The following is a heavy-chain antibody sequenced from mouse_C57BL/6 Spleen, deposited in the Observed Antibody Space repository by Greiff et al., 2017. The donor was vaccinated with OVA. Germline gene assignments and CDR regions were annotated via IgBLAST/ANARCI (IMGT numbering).Heavy chain of an antibody. J-gene: IGHJ1*03. CDR3: ARPRLYSNYGYVDV. V-gene: IGHV1-55*01. CDR2: IYPGSGST. D-gene: IGHD2-5*01. CDR1: GYTFTSYW. Sequence: VQLQQPGAELVKPGASVKMSCKASGYTFTSYWITWVKQRPGQGLEWIGDIYPGSGSTNYNEKFKSKATLTVDTSSSTAYMQLSSLTSEDAAVYYCARPRLYSNYGYVDVWGTGTTVTVSS.